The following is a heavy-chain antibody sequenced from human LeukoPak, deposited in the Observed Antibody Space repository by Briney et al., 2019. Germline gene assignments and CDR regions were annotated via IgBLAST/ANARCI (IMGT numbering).Heavy chain of an antibody. CDR3: ARRPYEYSPATFDY. Sequence: ASVKVSCKASGYTFTGYYMHWVRQAPGQGLEWMGWINPNSGGTNYAQKFQGWVTMTRDTSISTAYMELSRLRSDDTAVYYCARRPYEYSPATFDYWGQGTLVTVSS. V-gene: IGHV1-2*04. J-gene: IGHJ4*02. CDR1: GYTFTGYY. CDR2: INPNSGGT. D-gene: IGHD2-21*01.